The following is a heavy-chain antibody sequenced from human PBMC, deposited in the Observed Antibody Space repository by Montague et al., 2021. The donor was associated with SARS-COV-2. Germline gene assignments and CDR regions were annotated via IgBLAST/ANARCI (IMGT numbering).Heavy chain of an antibody. CDR1: GASVSGSD. CDR2: FYSVGST. J-gene: IGHJ3*02. V-gene: IGHV4-59*02. Sequence: SVTLSLTCTVSGASVSGSDWGWIRQSPGKGLEWIGYFYSVGSTDYNPSLKSRVTISRDTSKNQFSLKVRSVTAADTAVYYCARETMTGDAFDIWGQGTMVTVSS. CDR3: ARETMTGDAFDI. D-gene: IGHD1-14*01.